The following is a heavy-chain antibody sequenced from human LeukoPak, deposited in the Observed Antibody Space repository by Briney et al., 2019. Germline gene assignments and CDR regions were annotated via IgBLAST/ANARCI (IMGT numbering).Heavy chain of an antibody. CDR1: GFIFSNSA. J-gene: IGHJ4*02. D-gene: IGHD3-16*01. CDR3: ARGGDLRDY. CDR2: ISTGSSTV. V-gene: IGHV3-48*02. Sequence: PGRSLRLSCAASGFIFSNSAMHWVRQAPGKGLEWISYISTGSSTVYYADSVKGRFTISRDNAKNSLYLQMNSLRDEDTAVYYCARGGDLRDYWGQGTLVTVSS.